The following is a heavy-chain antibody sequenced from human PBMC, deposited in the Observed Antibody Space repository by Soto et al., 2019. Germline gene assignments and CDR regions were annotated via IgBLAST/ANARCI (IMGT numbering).Heavy chain of an antibody. Sequence: PGESLKISCTGSGYIFNTYWIGWVRQAPGQGLEWMGGITPIFGTANYAQKFQGRVTITADESTSTAYMELSSLRSEDTAVYYCARGSEDYYDSSGYGPTLYGMDVWGQGATVTVSS. V-gene: IGHV1-69*01. D-gene: IGHD3-22*01. J-gene: IGHJ6*02. CDR2: ITPIFGTA. CDR3: ARGSEDYYDSSGYGPTLYGMDV. CDR1: GYIFNTYW.